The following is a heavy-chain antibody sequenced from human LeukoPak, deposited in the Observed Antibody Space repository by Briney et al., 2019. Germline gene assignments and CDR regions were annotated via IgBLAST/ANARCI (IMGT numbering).Heavy chain of an antibody. CDR2: IYYSGNA. CDR3: ARHRYYYYYMDV. CDR1: GGSISDYY. Sequence: SETLSLTCTVSGGSISDYYWTWIRQPPGKGLEWIGHIYYSGNAIYNPSLKSRVTISVDTSKNQFSLKLTSVTTADTAVYYCARHRYYYYYMDVWGKGTTVTISS. J-gene: IGHJ6*03. V-gene: IGHV4-59*08.